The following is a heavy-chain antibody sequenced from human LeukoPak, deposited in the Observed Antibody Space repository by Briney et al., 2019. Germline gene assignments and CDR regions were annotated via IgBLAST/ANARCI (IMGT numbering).Heavy chain of an antibody. D-gene: IGHD3-3*01. J-gene: IGHJ4*02. CDR2: ISSSGSTI. CDR1: GFTFSTYS. CDR3: AKDLTRRYDFWSGVDY. Sequence: PGGSLRLSCAASGFTFSTYSMNWVRQAPGKGLEWVSYISSSGSTIYYADSVKGRFTISRDNAKNSLYLQMNSLRAEDTAVYYCAKDLTRRYDFWSGVDYWGQGTLVTVSS. V-gene: IGHV3-48*01.